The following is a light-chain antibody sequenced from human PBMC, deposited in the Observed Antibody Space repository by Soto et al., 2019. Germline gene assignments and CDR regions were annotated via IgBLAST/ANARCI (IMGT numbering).Light chain of an antibody. CDR1: QSVSGSY. V-gene: IGKV3-20*01. CDR2: GAS. CDR3: QQYDSSRCT. Sequence: EIVLTQSPGTLSLSPGERATLSCRASQSVSGSYLAWYQQRPGQAPRLLIYGASSRATGIPGRFSGSGSGTDFTLTITRLEPEDFAVYYCQQYDSSRCTFGRGTKVEIK. J-gene: IGKJ1*01.